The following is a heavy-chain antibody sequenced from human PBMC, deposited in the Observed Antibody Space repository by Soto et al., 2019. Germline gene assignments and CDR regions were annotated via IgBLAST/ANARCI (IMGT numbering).Heavy chain of an antibody. Sequence: SETLSLTCAVYGGSFSGYYWSWIRQPPGKGLEWIGEINHSGSTNYNPSLKSRVTISVDTSKNQFSLKLSSVTAADTAVYYCARGEVIIILDYWGQGTLVTSPQ. CDR3: ARGEVIIILDY. D-gene: IGHD3-9*01. V-gene: IGHV4-34*01. CDR2: INHSGST. CDR1: GGSFSGYY. J-gene: IGHJ4*02.